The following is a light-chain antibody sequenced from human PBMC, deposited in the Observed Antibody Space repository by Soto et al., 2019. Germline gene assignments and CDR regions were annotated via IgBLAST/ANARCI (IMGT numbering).Light chain of an antibody. CDR1: SSDVGGYKY. J-gene: IGLJ2*01. CDR3: SSYTSSNTVL. V-gene: IGLV2-14*01. Sequence: QSALTQPASVSGSPGQSITISCTGTSSDVGGYKYVSWYQQHPGKAPKLMIYEVTNRPSGVSNRFSGSKSGNTASLTISGLQAEDEADYYCSSYTSSNTVLFGGGTKLTV. CDR2: EVT.